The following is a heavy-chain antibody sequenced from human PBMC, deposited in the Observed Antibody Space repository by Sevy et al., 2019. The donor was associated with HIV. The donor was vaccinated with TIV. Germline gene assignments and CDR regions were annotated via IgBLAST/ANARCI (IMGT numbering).Heavy chain of an antibody. V-gene: IGHV3-21*01. CDR2: ISSSSSYI. Sequence: GESLKISCAASGFTFSSYSMNWVRQAPGKGLEWVSSISSSSSYIYYADSVKGRFTISRDNAKNSLYLQMNSLRAEDTAVYYCARPSHERGDDYWVQGTLVTVSS. CDR1: GFTFSSYS. J-gene: IGHJ4*02. D-gene: IGHD3-16*01. CDR3: ARPSHERGDDY.